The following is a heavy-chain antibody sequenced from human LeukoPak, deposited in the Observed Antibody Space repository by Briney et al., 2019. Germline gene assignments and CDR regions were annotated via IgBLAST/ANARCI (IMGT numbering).Heavy chain of an antibody. J-gene: IGHJ4*02. CDR1: GFTFSSYA. CDR3: AHTGVPMTTIDY. D-gene: IGHD4-17*01. V-gene: IGHV3-23*01. Sequence: GGSLRLSCAASGFTFSSYAMSWVRQAPGKGLEWVSAISGSGGSTYYADSVKGRFTISRDNSKNTLYLQMNSLRAEDTAVYYCAHTGVPMTTIDYWGQGTPVTVSS. CDR2: ISGSGGST.